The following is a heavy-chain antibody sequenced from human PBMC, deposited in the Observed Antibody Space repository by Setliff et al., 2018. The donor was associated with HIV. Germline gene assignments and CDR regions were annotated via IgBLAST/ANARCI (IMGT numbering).Heavy chain of an antibody. J-gene: IGHJ4*02. D-gene: IGHD4-17*01. Sequence: RLSCAASGFTFSDYYLNCFRLAPGKGLEWISHITNTGSSTNYADSVKGRFTISRDNAKYSLYLQMNTLRVEDTAVYYCMYGGRTATTHWGQGTLVTVSS. CDR2: ITNTGSST. V-gene: IGHV3-11*04. CDR1: GFTFSDYY. CDR3: MYGGRTATTH.